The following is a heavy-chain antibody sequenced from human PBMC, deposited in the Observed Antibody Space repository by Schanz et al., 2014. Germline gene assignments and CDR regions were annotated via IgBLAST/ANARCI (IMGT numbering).Heavy chain of an antibody. V-gene: IGHV1-18*04. CDR2: ISGYNGNT. D-gene: IGHD3-9*01. CDR1: DYTFRHYG. CDR3: ARGWGYDALTGYVF. Sequence: QVQLVQSGGEVKKPGASVKVSCKASDYTFRHYGISWLRQAPGQGLEWMGYISGYNGNTNYAPKVQDRVTMTTDTSTSTAYMELRSLRSDDTAVYYCARGWGYDALTGYVFWGQGTLVTVSS. J-gene: IGHJ4*02.